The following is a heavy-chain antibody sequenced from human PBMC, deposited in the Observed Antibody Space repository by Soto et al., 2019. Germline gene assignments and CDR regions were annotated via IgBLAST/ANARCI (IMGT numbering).Heavy chain of an antibody. J-gene: IGHJ4*02. V-gene: IGHV3-74*01. CDR3: AKRGVDTFGLSY. Sequence: EVQLVESGVGLVQPGGSLRLSCAVSGFTFSSFWMHWVRQAPGEGLVLVSRINTDGSSTSYAESVKGRFTISRDNAKNTLYLQLNSLRVEDTAMYYWAKRGVDTFGLSYWGQGTLVTVSS. D-gene: IGHD3-10*01. CDR2: INTDGSST. CDR1: GFTFSSFW.